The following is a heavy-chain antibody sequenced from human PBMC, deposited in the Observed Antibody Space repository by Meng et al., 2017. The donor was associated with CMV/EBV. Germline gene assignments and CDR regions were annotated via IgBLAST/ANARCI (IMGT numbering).Heavy chain of an antibody. J-gene: IGHJ4*02. CDR3: ARGARGQAADY. D-gene: IGHD2-15*01. V-gene: IGHV1-69*05. CDR1: GYTFSSYA. CDR2: IIPIFGTA. Sequence: SVKVSCKASGYTFSSYAISWVRQAPGQGLESMGGIIPIFGTANYAQKFQGRVTITTDESTSTAYMELSSLRSEDTAVYYCARGARGQAADYWGQGTLVTVSS.